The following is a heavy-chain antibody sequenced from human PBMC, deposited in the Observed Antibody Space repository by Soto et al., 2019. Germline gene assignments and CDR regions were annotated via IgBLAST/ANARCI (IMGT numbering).Heavy chain of an antibody. D-gene: IGHD3-10*02. CDR1: GFTFSSYG. J-gene: IGHJ3*02. CDR2: ISYDGSNK. V-gene: IGHV3-30*18. Sequence: GGSLRLSCAASGFTFSSYGMHWVRQAPGKGLEWVAVISYDGSNKYYVDSVKGRFTISRDNSKNTLYLQMNSLRAEDTAVYYCAKAISTMWAFAIWGQGTMVPVSS. CDR3: AKAISTMWAFAI.